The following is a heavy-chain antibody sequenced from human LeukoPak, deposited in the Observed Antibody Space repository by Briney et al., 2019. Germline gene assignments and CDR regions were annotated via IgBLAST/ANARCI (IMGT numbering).Heavy chain of an antibody. V-gene: IGHV3-21*01. CDR1: GFTFSSYS. J-gene: IGHJ4*02. D-gene: IGHD6-6*01. CDR2: ISSSSSYI. Sequence: GGSLRLSCAASGFTFSSYSMNWVRQAPGKGLEWVSSISSSSSYIYYADSVKGRFTISRDNAKNSLYLQMNSLRAEDTAVYYCARDPEIAARSPIDYWGQGTLVTVSS. CDR3: ARDPEIAARSPIDY.